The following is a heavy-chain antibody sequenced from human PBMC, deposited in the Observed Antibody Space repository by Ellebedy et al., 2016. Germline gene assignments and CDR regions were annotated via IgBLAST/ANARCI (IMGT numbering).Heavy chain of an antibody. CDR2: IKQDGSEK. CDR1: GFTFSSYW. V-gene: IGHV3-7*01. CDR3: ARGPYSSGHCDAFDV. D-gene: IGHD6-19*01. J-gene: IGHJ3*01. Sequence: GESLKISXAASGFTFSSYWMSWVRQAPGKGLEWVANIKQDGSEKYYVDSVKGRFTISRDNAKNSLYLQMNSLRAEDTAVYYCARGPYSSGHCDAFDVWGRGTMVTVSS.